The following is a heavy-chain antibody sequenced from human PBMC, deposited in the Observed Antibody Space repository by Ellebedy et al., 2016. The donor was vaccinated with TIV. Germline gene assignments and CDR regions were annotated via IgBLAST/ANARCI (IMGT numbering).Heavy chain of an antibody. Sequence: GESLKISCAASGFTFSSHAMHWVRQAPGKGLEWVALIRFDGNNKSYADSVKGRFTISRDNAKNSLYLQMNSLRAEDTALYYCAKGLRRETVRGYYGAFDFWGPGTLVTVSS. CDR3: AKGLRRETVRGYYGAFDF. D-gene: IGHD3-22*01. CDR2: IRFDGNNK. V-gene: IGHV3-30*02. CDR1: GFTFSSHA. J-gene: IGHJ4*02.